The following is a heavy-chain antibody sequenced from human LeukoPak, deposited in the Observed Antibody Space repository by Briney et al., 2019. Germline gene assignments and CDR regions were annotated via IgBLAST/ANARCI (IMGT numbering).Heavy chain of an antibody. CDR2: IKEDGSEK. J-gene: IGHJ4*02. D-gene: IGHD5-18*01. V-gene: IGHV3-7*01. CDR1: GFIFSSYW. CDR3: ARDAGYGYDRFDY. Sequence: GGSLRLSCAASGFIFSSYWMAWVRQAPGKGLEWVDNIKEDGSEKNYVDSVKGRFTISRDNAKNSLYLQMNSLRAEDTAVYYCARDAGYGYDRFDYWGQGTRVTVSS.